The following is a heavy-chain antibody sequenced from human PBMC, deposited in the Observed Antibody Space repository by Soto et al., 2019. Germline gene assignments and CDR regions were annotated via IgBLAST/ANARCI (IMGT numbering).Heavy chain of an antibody. CDR2: INAGNGNT. D-gene: IGHD2-2*01. J-gene: IGHJ4*02. V-gene: IGHV1-3*01. Sequence: ASVKVSCKASGYTFTSYAMHWVRRAPGQRLEWMGWINAGNGNTKYSQKFQGRVTITRDTSASTAYMELSSLRSEDTAVYYCARDWGYCSSTSCYPLDYFDYWGQGTLVTVS. CDR3: ARDWGYCSSTSCYPLDYFDY. CDR1: GYTFTSYA.